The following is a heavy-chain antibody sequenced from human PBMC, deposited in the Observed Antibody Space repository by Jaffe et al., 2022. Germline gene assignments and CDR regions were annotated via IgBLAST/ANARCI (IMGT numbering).Heavy chain of an antibody. Sequence: EVQLLESGGGLVQPGGSLRLSCAASGFTFSSYAMSWVRQAPGKGLEWVSAISGSGGSTYYADSVKGRFTISRDNSKNTLYLQMNSLRAEDTAVYYCAKPPGIAVAEQDYFDYWGQGTLVTVSS. V-gene: IGHV3-23*01. D-gene: IGHD6-19*01. CDR1: GFTFSSYA. CDR3: AKPPGIAVAEQDYFDY. J-gene: IGHJ4*02. CDR2: ISGSGGST.